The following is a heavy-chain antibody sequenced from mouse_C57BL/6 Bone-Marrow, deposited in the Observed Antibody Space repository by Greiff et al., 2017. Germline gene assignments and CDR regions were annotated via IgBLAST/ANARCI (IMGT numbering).Heavy chain of an antibody. CDR2: ISSGGSYT. Sequence: EVTLVESGGDLVKPGGSLKLSCAASGFTFSSYGMCWVRQTPDKRLEWVATISSGGSYTYYPESVKGRYTLSRDNSKNTLYLQMSSLKSEDTAVYYCASRGRRGYFDVWGTGTSVTVSS. J-gene: IGHJ1*03. CDR3: ASRGRRGYFDV. D-gene: IGHD1-1*01. CDR1: GFTFSSYG. V-gene: IGHV5-6*02.